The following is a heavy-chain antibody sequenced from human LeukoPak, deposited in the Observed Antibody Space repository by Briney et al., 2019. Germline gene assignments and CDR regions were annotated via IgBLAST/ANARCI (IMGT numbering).Heavy chain of an antibody. CDR1: GYTLTELS. Sequence: GASVKVSCKVSGYTLTELSMHWVRQAPGKGLEWMGGFDPEDGETIYAQKFQGRVTMTEDTSTDTAYMELSSLRSEDTAVYYCATVPSRYSRRYFDYWGQGTLVTVSS. J-gene: IGHJ4*02. D-gene: IGHD6-13*01. CDR3: ATVPSRYSRRYFDY. V-gene: IGHV1-24*01. CDR2: FDPEDGET.